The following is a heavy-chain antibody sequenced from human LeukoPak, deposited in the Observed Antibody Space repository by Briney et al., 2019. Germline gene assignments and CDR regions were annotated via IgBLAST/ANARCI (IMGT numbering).Heavy chain of an antibody. D-gene: IGHD2-15*01. V-gene: IGHV3-21*01. CDR1: GFTFNSYG. CDR3: ARLAVVAAAEDPYCYKYGMDV. J-gene: IGHJ6*02. CDR2: ISTSTSYI. Sequence: PGGSLRLSCAASGFTFNSYGMNWVRQAPGKGLEWVSSISTSTSYIYYADSVKGRFTISRDNAKNSLYLQMNSLRAEDTAVYYCARLAVVAAAEDPYCYKYGMDVWGQGTTVTVSS.